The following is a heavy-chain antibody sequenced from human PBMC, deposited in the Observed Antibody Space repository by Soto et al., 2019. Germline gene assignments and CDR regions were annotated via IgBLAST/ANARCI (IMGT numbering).Heavy chain of an antibody. CDR1: GFTFSSYW. D-gene: IGHD2-15*01. V-gene: IGHV3-74*01. Sequence: EVQLVESGGGLVQPGGSLRLSCAASGFTFSSYWMHWVRQAPGKGLVWVSRINSDGSSTSYADSVKGRFTISRDNAKNTLYLQMNSLRADDTAVYYCARDGFRAATFSPVGMDVWGQGTTVTVSS. CDR3: ARDGFRAATFSPVGMDV. J-gene: IGHJ6*02. CDR2: INSDGSST.